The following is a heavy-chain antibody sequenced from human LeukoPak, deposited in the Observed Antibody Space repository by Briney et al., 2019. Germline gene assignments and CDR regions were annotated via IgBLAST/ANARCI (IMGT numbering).Heavy chain of an antibody. CDR2: ISASGGRT. V-gene: IGHV3-23*01. CDR3: AKDGATMIVVVITSMDV. D-gene: IGHD3-22*01. CDR1: GFTFSSYG. Sequence: GGSLRLSCAASGFTFSSYGMSWVRQAPGKGLEWVSGISASGGRTYYADSVKGRFTISRDNSKNTLYLQMNSLRAEDTAVYYCAKDGATMIVVVITSMDVWGKGTTVTVSS. J-gene: IGHJ6*03.